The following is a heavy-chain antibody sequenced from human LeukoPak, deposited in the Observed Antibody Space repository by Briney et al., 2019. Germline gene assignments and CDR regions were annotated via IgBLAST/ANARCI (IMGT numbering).Heavy chain of an antibody. CDR3: ARDRLYTSSWYVFDY. CDR1: GFTFSSHA. V-gene: IGHV3-30-3*01. CDR2: ISLDGNNN. Sequence: GGSLRLSCAASGFTFSSHAMHWVRQAPGKGLEWVAVISLDGNNNYYTDSVKGRFTISRDNSKNTLYLQMNSLRAEDTAVYYCARDRLYTSSWYVFDYWGQGTLVTVSS. J-gene: IGHJ4*02. D-gene: IGHD6-13*01.